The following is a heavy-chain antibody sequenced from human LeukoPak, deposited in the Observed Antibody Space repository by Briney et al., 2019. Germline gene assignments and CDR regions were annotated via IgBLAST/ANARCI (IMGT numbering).Heavy chain of an antibody. J-gene: IGHJ4*02. CDR2: IIPIFGTA. V-gene: IGHV1-69*05. CDR3: VREGGYGGYFDY. D-gene: IGHD4-23*01. CDR1: GGTFSSYA. Sequence: SVKVSCKASGGTFSSYAISWVRQAPGQGLEWMGGIIPIFGTANYAQKFQGRVTITTDESTSTAYMELSSLRSEDTAVYYCVREGGYGGYFDYWGQGTLVTVSS.